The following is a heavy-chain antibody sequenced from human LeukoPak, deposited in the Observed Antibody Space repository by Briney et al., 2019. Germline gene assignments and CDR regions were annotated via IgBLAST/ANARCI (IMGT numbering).Heavy chain of an antibody. CDR3: AKRDTSGWPPVGLGY. Sequence: GGSLRLSCAASGFTFSSYGMHWVRQAPGKGLEWVAVIWYDGSNKYYADSVKGRFTISRDNSKNTLYLQMNSLRTEDTAVYYCAKRDTSGWPPVGLGYWGQGTLVTVSS. V-gene: IGHV3-30*02. J-gene: IGHJ4*02. CDR1: GFTFSSYG. CDR2: IWYDGSNK. D-gene: IGHD6-19*01.